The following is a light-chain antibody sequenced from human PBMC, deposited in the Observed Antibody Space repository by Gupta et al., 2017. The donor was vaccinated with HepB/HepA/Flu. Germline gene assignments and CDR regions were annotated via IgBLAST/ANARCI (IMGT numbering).Light chain of an antibody. CDR3: QSADSSGTYRVV. CDR2: KDS. J-gene: IGLJ2*01. V-gene: IGLV3-25*03. Sequence: SYELPQPPSVSVSPGQTARITCSGDALPKQYAYWYQQKPGQAPVLVIYKDSERPSGIPERFSGSSSGTTVTLTISGVQAEDEADYYCQSADSSGTYRVVFGGGTKLTVL. CDR1: ALPKQY.